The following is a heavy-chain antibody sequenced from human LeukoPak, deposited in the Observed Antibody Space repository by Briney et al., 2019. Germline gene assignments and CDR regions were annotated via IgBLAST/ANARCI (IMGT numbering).Heavy chain of an antibody. CDR3: ARGGIAVAGTFDP. CDR1: GGTFSSYA. CDR2: IIPIFGTA. J-gene: IGHJ5*02. Sequence: SVKVSCKASGGTFSSYAISWVRQAPGQGLEWMGWIIPIFGTANYAQKFQGRVTITADESTSTAYMELSSLRSEDTAVYYCARGGIAVAGTFDPWGQGTLVTVSS. V-gene: IGHV1-69*13. D-gene: IGHD6-19*01.